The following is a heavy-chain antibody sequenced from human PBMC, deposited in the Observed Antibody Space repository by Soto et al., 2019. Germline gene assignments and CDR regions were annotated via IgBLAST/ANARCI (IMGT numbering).Heavy chain of an antibody. J-gene: IGHJ6*02. D-gene: IGHD2-2*01. CDR3: ARGTIVVVQAATPYYGMEV. Sequence: SVKVSCKASGGTFSSYAISWVGQAPGQGLEWMGGIIPIFGTVNYAQKIQGRVSVTADESTSTAYMELSTLRYEDTAVYYCARGTIVVVQAATPYYGMEVWGQGTTVTVCS. CDR2: IIPIFGTV. CDR1: GGTFSSYA. V-gene: IGHV1-69*13.